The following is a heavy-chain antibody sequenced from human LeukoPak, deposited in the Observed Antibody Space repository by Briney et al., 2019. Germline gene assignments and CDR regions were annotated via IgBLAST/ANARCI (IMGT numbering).Heavy chain of an antibody. CDR3: ARGADSSGYYSSWYFDL. D-gene: IGHD3-22*01. V-gene: IGHV4-59*01. CDR2: IYYSGCT. CDR1: GGSISSYY. J-gene: IGHJ2*01. Sequence: PSETLSLTCTVSGGSISSYYWSWIRQPPGKGLEWIGYIYYSGCTNYNPSLKSRVTISVDTSKNQFSLKLSSVTAADTAVYYCARGADSSGYYSSWYFDLWGRGTLVTVSS.